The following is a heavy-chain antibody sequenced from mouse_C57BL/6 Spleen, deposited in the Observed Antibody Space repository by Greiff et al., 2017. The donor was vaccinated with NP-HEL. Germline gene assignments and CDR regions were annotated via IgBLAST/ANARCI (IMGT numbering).Heavy chain of an antibody. J-gene: IGHJ4*01. V-gene: IGHV1-82*01. CDR3: ARNGNYGDY. CDR2: IYPGDGDT. CDR1: GYAFSSSW. Sequence: VQLQQSGPELVKPGASVKISCKASGYAFSSSWMNWVKQRPGKGLEWIGRIYPGDGDTNYNGKFKGKATLTADKSSSTAYMQLSSLTSEDSAVYCCARNGNYGDYWGQGTSVTVSS. D-gene: IGHD2-1*01.